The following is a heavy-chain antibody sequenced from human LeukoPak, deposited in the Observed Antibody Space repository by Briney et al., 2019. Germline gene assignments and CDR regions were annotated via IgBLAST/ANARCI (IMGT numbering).Heavy chain of an antibody. J-gene: IGHJ4*02. Sequence: PGGSLRLSCAASGFTFSSYGMHWVRQAPGKGLEWVAFIRDDGSNKYYADSVKGRFTISRDNSKNTRYLQMKSLRAEDTAVYYCANFKGYWGQGTLVTVSS. CDR1: GFTFSSYG. V-gene: IGHV3-30*02. CDR2: IRDDGSNK. CDR3: ANFKGY.